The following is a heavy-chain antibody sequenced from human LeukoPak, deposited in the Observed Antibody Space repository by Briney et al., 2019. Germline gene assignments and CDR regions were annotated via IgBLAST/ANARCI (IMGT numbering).Heavy chain of an antibody. V-gene: IGHV3-74*01. CDR2: ISPTGSTT. D-gene: IGHD6-6*01. CDR1: GFSFSGHW. CDR3: ARGPNSNWSGLDF. Sequence: GGSLRLSCTASGFSFSGHWMHWARQLPGKGLVWVSRISPTGSTTSYADSVKGRFTVSRDNAKNTLYLQVNNLRAEDTAVYYCARGPNSNWSGLDFWGQGILLTVSS. J-gene: IGHJ4*02.